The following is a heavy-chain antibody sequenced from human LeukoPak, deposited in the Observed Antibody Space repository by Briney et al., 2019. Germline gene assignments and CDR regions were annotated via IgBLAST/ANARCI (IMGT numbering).Heavy chain of an antibody. CDR2: IKQDGSEN. J-gene: IGHJ4*02. D-gene: IGHD1-26*01. Sequence: GGSLRLSCAASGFTFSSYWMSWVRQAPGKGLEWVANIKQDGSENYYVDSVKGRFTISRDNAKNSLYLQMNSLRAEDTAVYYCAREREEGLFDYWGQGTLVTVSS. CDR1: GFTFSSYW. CDR3: AREREEGLFDY. V-gene: IGHV3-7*01.